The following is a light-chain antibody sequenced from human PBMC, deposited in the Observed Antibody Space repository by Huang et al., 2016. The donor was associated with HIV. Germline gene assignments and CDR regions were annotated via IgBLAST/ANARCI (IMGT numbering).Light chain of an antibody. CDR3: HQYNNWLLS. CDR2: GAS. J-gene: IGKJ4*01. Sequence: EIVMTQSPATLSVSPGERVTLSCRANRSVRTNLAWYQQSPGQAPRLLIYGASTRAPGIPARFSGSGSGTDFSLTISSLQSEDFALYYCHQYNNWLLSFGGGTRV. V-gene: IGKV3-15*01. CDR1: RSVRTN.